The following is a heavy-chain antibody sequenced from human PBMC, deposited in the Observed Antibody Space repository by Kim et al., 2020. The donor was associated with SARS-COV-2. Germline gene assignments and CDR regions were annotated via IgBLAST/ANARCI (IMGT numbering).Heavy chain of an antibody. CDR2: ISYDGSNK. CDR3: ARDPRKWFGGIDY. D-gene: IGHD3-10*01. J-gene: IGHJ4*02. Sequence: GGSLRLSCAASGFTFSSYAMHWVRQAPGKGLEWVAVISYDGSNKYYADSVKGRFTISRDNSKNTLYLQMNSLRAEDTAVYYCARDPRKWFGGIDYWGQGTLVTVSS. CDR1: GFTFSSYA. V-gene: IGHV3-30*04.